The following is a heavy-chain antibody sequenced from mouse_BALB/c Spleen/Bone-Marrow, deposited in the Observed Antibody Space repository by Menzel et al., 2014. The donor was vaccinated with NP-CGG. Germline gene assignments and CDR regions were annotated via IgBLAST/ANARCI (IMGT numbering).Heavy chain of an antibody. CDR3: VRSRLRDWYFDV. CDR2: IFPGDSTT. CDR1: GNTFTSYD. V-gene: IGHV1S56*01. D-gene: IGHD1-2*01. Sequence: QVQLKQSGVELVKPGASVKLSCKASGNTFTSYDINWVRQRPEQGLEWIGWIFPGDSTTKYNEKFKGKATLSTDKSSSTVHMQLSRLTSEDSAVYFCVRSRLRDWYFDVWCAGTTVTISS. J-gene: IGHJ1*01.